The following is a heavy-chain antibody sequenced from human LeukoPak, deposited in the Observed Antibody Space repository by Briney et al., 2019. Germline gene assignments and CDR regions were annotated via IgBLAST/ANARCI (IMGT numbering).Heavy chain of an antibody. V-gene: IGHV3-23*01. CDR3: TKGVSSSWRTSFDF. Sequence: GGSLRLSCAASGFTFSTYVMSLVRQAPGKGLEWVSTVSVSGSSTYYADSVKGRFTISRDNSKNSVSLQMNSLRAEDTAVYYCTKGVSSSWRTSFDFWGQGTLVTVSS. CDR2: VSVSGSST. J-gene: IGHJ4*02. D-gene: IGHD6-13*01. CDR1: GFTFSTYV.